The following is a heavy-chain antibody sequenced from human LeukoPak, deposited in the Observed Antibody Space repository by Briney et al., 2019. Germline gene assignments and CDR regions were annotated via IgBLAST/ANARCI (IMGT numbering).Heavy chain of an antibody. CDR1: GFTFSSYA. D-gene: IGHD6-13*01. J-gene: IGHJ4*02. CDR2: ISGLGGST. CDR3: ARDVEARISAAGTFDY. V-gene: IGHV3-23*01. Sequence: PGGSLRLSCAASGFTFSSYAMSWVRQAPGKGLEWVSVISGLGGSTYYADSVKGRFAISGDNSKNTLWLQMNSLRADDTAIYYCARDVEARISAAGTFDYWGQGSLVTVSS.